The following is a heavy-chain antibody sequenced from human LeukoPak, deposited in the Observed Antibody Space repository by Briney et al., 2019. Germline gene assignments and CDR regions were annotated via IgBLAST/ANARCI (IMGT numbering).Heavy chain of an antibody. V-gene: IGHV3-23*01. CDR1: GLIFSNYA. CDR3: AKDYSDLRVADVFFEY. CDR2: ITSGFTP. Sequence: GGSLRLSCAASGLIFSNYAMSWVRQAPGKGLEWVSGITSGFTPHYAASVTGRFTISRDNSTNTFHLQINSLRAEDTAVYYCAKDYSDLRVADVFFEYWGQGTLVTVSS. J-gene: IGHJ4*02. D-gene: IGHD2-15*01.